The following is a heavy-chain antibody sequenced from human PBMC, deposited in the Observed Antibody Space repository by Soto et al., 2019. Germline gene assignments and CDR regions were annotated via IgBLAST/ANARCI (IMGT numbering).Heavy chain of an antibody. D-gene: IGHD2-2*01. CDR3: AKLSCTSSTCYFPGWFDP. Sequence: PXETLSLAFTVSGDSISGGASFWSWIRQPPGKGLEWIANVYYSGSSYYNPSLKSRLTISVDTTKNQFSLQLKSMTAADTAVYYCAKLSCTSSTCYFPGWFDPWGQGTLVTVSS. CDR1: GDSISGGASF. V-gene: IGHV4-31*03. CDR2: VYYSGSS. J-gene: IGHJ5*02.